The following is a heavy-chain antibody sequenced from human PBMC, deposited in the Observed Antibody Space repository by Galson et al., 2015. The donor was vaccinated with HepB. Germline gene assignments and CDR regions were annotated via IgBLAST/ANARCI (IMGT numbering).Heavy chain of an antibody. CDR3: AKDQIAYPGAGWNMHP. J-gene: IGHJ6*02. Sequence: SLRLSCAASRFTFTRYGMHWVRQAPGKGLEWLAFISNDGSVKHNANSVKGRFTISRDNSRNTLYLQMNSLRPEDTAAYYCAKDQIAYPGAGWNMHPGGQGPTLIVPS. D-gene: IGHD2-21*01. V-gene: IGHV3-30*18. CDR1: RFTFTRYG. CDR2: ISNDGSVK.